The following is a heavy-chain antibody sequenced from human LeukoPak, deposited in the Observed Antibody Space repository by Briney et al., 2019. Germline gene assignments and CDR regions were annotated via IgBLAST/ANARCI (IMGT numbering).Heavy chain of an antibody. CDR2: INSDGSST. Sequence: GGSLRLSCAASGFTFSSYWMHWVRQAPGKGLVWVSRINSDGSSTSYADSVKGRFTISRDNAKNTLYLQMNSLRAEGTAVYYCAKAVAVAGTGYYYYYGMDVWGQGTTVTVSS. J-gene: IGHJ6*02. CDR3: AKAVAVAGTGYYYYYGMDV. CDR1: GFTFSSYW. V-gene: IGHV3-74*01. D-gene: IGHD6-19*01.